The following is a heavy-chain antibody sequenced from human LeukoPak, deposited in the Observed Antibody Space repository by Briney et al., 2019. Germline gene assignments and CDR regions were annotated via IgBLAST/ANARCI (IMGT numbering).Heavy chain of an antibody. V-gene: IGHV3-74*01. CDR1: GFTFGSYW. Sequence: GGSLRPSCAASGFTFGSYWMHCVRQAPGKGLVWVSRINTDGGSTTYADSVKGRFTISRDNAKNTLYLQMNSLRAEDTAVYYCGRGFSIVPAGIPDYWGLGTLVTVSS. CDR2: INTDGGST. CDR3: GRGFSIVPAGIPDY. J-gene: IGHJ4*02. D-gene: IGHD2-2*02.